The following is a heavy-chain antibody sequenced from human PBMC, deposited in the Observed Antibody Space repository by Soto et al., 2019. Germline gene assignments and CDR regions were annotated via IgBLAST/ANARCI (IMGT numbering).Heavy chain of an antibody. J-gene: IGHJ4*02. D-gene: IGHD2-2*01. V-gene: IGHV3-53*01. Sequence: EVQLVESGGGLIQPGGSLRLSCAASGFNLSRNYMSRVRQAPGKGLEWLSVIYSGGSTYYAESVKGRFTISRDNSKNTLNLQMNALRVEDTAVYYCARGPHVGISTSWGQGTLVTVSS. CDR3: ARGPHVGISTS. CDR2: IYSGGST. CDR1: GFNLSRNY.